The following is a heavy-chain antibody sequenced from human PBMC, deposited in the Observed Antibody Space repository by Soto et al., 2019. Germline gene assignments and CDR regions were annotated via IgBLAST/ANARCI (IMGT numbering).Heavy chain of an antibody. CDR1: GFTFSSYA. Sequence: PGGSLRLSCTGSGFTFSSYAMHWVRLAPGKGLEWVAVVSYDGSIENYADSVRGRFTISRDNSKNTVFLQMNSLRVEDTAVYYCVKDHYYFDFFLDDSWGQGTLVTVSS. D-gene: IGHD3-9*01. J-gene: IGHJ4*02. CDR3: VKDHYYFDFFLDDS. CDR2: VSYDGSIE. V-gene: IGHV3-30*04.